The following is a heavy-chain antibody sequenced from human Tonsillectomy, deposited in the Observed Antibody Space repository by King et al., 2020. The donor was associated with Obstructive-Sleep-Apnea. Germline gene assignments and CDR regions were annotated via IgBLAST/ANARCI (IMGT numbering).Heavy chain of an antibody. Sequence: EVQLVESGGGLVQPGGSLRLSCAASEFTFSNYYMSWVRQAPGKGLELLANIRQDGSDKYYVDSLKGRFTISRDNAKNSLYLQMNSLRAEDTAVYYCTRDYASTGTTGYYGIDYWGQGTLVTVSS. CDR2: IRQDGSDK. J-gene: IGHJ4*02. V-gene: IGHV3-7*01. CDR3: TRDYASTGTTGYYGIDY. D-gene: IGHD3-9*01. CDR1: EFTFSNYY.